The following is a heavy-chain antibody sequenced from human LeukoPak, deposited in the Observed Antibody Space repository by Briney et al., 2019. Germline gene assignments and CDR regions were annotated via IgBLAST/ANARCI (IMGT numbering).Heavy chain of an antibody. V-gene: IGHV3-21*04. CDR2: ISSSSSYI. J-gene: IGHJ5*02. CDR1: GFTFSSYS. D-gene: IGHD6-19*01. CDR3: ARDRHIAVAGTNWFDP. Sequence: GGSLRLSCAASGFTFSSYSMNWVRQAPGKGLEWVSSISSSSSYIYYADSVKGRFTISRDNAKNSLYLQMNSLRAEDTAVYYCARDRHIAVAGTNWFDPWGQGTLVTVSS.